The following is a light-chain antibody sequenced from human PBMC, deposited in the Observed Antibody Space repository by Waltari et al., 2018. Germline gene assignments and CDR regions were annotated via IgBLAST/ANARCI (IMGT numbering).Light chain of an antibody. Sequence: EIVMTHSPATLSVSPEERATLSCRASQSVSSNLACYQQKPGQAPRLLIYGASTRATGIPARFSGSGSGKEFTLTISSLQSEDFAVYYCQQYNNWPPWTFGQGTKVEIK. CDR3: QQYNNWPPWT. CDR2: GAS. V-gene: IGKV3-15*01. CDR1: QSVSSN. J-gene: IGKJ1*01.